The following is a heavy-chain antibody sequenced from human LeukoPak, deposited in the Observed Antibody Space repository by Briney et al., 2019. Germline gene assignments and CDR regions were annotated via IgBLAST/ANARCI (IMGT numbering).Heavy chain of an antibody. V-gene: IGHV3-9*01. CDR3: AHSAGSHYDILTGRKETFDY. CDR2: ISWNSGSI. D-gene: IGHD3-9*01. J-gene: IGHJ4*02. CDR1: GFTFDDYA. Sequence: GGSLRLSCAASGFTFDDYAMHWVRQAPGKGLEWVSGISWNSGSIGYADSVKGRFTISRDNAKNSLYLQMNSLRSEDTAVYYCAHSAGSHYDILTGRKETFDYWGQGTLVTVSS.